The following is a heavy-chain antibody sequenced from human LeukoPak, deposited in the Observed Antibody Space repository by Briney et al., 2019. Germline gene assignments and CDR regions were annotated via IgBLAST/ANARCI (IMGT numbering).Heavy chain of an antibody. J-gene: IGHJ4*02. V-gene: IGHV3-23*01. Sequence: GGTLRLSCAASGFTFSSYDMSWVRQAPGKGLEWVSGITISGSAGSTYYADSVKGRFTISRDNSKSTLYLQMNSLRAEDTAIYYCAKMDGYNRGSQWGQGTPVTVSS. CDR1: GFTFSSYD. D-gene: IGHD5-24*01. CDR2: ISGSAGST. CDR3: AKMDGYNRGSQ.